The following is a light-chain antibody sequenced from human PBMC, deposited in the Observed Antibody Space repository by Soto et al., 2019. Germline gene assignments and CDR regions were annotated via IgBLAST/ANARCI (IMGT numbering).Light chain of an antibody. V-gene: IGLV2-11*01. CDR2: DVT. CDR3: CSYAGSYTLV. CDR1: SSDVGNFYY. J-gene: IGLJ2*01. Sequence: QSALTQPRSVSGSPGHSITISCTGTSSDVGNFYYVSWYQQHPGKAPRLIIYDVTKRPSGVPDRFSGSKSGNTASLTISGLQAEDEADYYCCSYAGSYTLVFGGGTQLTVL.